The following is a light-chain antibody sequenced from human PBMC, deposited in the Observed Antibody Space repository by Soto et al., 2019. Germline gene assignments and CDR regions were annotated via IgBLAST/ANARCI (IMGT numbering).Light chain of an antibody. CDR3: CSYAGTYPLWV. Sequence: QSALTQPRSVSGSPGQSVTISCTGTSSDVGGYNFVSWYQQYPGKAPKLIIYDVSKRPSGVPDRFSGSKSGNTASLTISGLQAEDGADYYCCSYAGTYPLWVFGGGTKLTVL. J-gene: IGLJ3*02. V-gene: IGLV2-11*01. CDR2: DVS. CDR1: SSDVGGYNF.